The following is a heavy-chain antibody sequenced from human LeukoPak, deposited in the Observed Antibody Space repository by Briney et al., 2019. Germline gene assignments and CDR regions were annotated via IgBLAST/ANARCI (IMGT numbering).Heavy chain of an antibody. J-gene: IGHJ4*02. V-gene: IGHV4-4*07. CDR2: IYTSGST. Sequence: SETLSLTCTVSGGSISSYYWSWIRQPAGKGLEWIGRIYTSGSTNCNPSLKSRVTMSVDTSKNQFSLKLSSVTAADTAVYYCRGRNTFGFDYWGQGTLVTVSS. CDR3: RGRNTFGFDY. CDR1: GGSISSYY. D-gene: IGHD1-26*01.